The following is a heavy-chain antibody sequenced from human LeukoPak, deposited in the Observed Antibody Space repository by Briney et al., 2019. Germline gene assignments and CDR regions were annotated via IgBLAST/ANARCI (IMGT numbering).Heavy chain of an antibody. CDR2: IGGSGGST. Sequence: PGGSLRLSCAAPGFTFSTYAMSWVRQAPGKGLEWVSAIGGSGGSTYYADSVKDRFTISRDNSKNTLSLQMNSLRAEDAAVYYCAKSLWFGDLFPLREFDYWGQGTLVTVSS. D-gene: IGHD3-10*01. CDR3: AKSLWFGDLFPLREFDY. V-gene: IGHV3-23*01. J-gene: IGHJ4*02. CDR1: GFTFSTYA.